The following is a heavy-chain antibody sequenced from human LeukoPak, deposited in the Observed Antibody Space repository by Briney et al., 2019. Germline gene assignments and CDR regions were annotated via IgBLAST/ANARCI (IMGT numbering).Heavy chain of an antibody. CDR3: ARYDILTGCDY. CDR1: GGSISSGGYS. Sequence: SETLSLTCAVSGGSISSGGYSWSWIRQPPGKGPEWIGYIYHSGSTYYNPSLKSRVTISVDRSKNQFSLKLSSVTAADMAVYYCARYDILTGCDYWGQGTLVTVSS. CDR2: IYHSGST. D-gene: IGHD3-9*01. J-gene: IGHJ4*02. V-gene: IGHV4-30-2*01.